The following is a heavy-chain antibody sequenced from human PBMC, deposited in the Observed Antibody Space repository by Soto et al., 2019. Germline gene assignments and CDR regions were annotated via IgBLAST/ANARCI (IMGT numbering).Heavy chain of an antibody. D-gene: IGHD3-16*02. V-gene: IGHV4-39*02. Sequence: SETLSLTCMVSGGSISSSSDYWGWIRQPPGKGLEWIGSINYSGNTYYSPSLQSRITMSVDTSKNHFSLKVNSVTAADTAIYYCARIVIGGSNWFDPWGQGTLVTVSS. CDR2: INYSGNT. CDR1: GGSISSSSDY. J-gene: IGHJ5*02. CDR3: ARIVIGGSNWFDP.